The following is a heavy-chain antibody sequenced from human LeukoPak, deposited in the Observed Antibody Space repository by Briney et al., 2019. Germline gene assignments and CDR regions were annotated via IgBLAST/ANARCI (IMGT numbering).Heavy chain of an antibody. Sequence: ASVKVSCKASGYSFTSYYMHWVRQAPGQGLEWMGMIYPRDGSTSYAQKFQGRVTVTRDTSTSTVHMELSGLRSEDTAVYYCARDQEGFDYWGQGTLVTVSS. CDR1: GYSFTSYY. V-gene: IGHV1-46*01. J-gene: IGHJ4*02. CDR3: ARDQEGFDY. CDR2: IYPRDGST.